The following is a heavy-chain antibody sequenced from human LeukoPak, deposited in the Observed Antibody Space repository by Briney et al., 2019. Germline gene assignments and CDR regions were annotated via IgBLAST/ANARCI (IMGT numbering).Heavy chain of an antibody. J-gene: IGHJ4*02. Sequence: PETLSLSCTVSGGAITGHFCSWIRQPPGHGLEWIGFVSYSGDTIYSTSLKSRVTISADSSKNHFSLILSSVTAADTAVYYCARQGGVRGYYGSGSYYYDYWGRGILVTVSS. D-gene: IGHD3-10*01. CDR3: ARQGGVRGYYGSGSYYYDY. V-gene: IGHV4-59*11. CDR1: GGAITGHF. CDR2: VSYSGDT.